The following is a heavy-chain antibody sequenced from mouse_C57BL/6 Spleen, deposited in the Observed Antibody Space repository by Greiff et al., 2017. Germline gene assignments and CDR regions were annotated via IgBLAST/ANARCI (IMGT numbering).Heavy chain of an antibody. CDR2: INPNNGGT. CDR1: GYTFTDYY. Sequence: EVQLHQSGPELVKPGASVKISCKASGYTFTDYYMNWVKQSHGKSLEWIGDINPNNGGTSYNQKFKGKATLTVDKSSSTAYMELRSLTSEDSAVYYCEGGSSLDYWGQGTTLTVSS. CDR3: EGGSSLDY. D-gene: IGHD1-1*01. V-gene: IGHV1-26*01. J-gene: IGHJ2*01.